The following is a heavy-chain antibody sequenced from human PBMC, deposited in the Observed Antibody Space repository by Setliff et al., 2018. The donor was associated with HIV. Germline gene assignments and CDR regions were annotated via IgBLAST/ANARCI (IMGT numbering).Heavy chain of an antibody. V-gene: IGHV3-15*01. CDR2: IKNKNDGGTI. Sequence: WIRQPPGKGLEWIGRIKNKNDGGTIDYAAPVKGRFTISRDDSKTTLYLQMNSLKTDDAGVYYCARDLVEFLEWVLSQPPEYWGQGTLVTVSS. CDR3: ARDLVEFLEWVLSQPPEY. D-gene: IGHD3-3*01. J-gene: IGHJ1*01.